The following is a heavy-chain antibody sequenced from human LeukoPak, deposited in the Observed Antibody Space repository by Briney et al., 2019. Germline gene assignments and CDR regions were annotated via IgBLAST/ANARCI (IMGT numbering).Heavy chain of an antibody. Sequence: PGGSLRLSCAASGFTFSSYSMNWVRQAPGKGLEWVSSISSSSSYIYYADSVKGRFTISRDNAKNSLYLQMNSLRAEDTAVYYCARGPREISSTSNQGEVWGQGTLVTVSS. J-gene: IGHJ4*02. CDR2: ISSSSSYI. CDR1: GFTFSSYS. CDR3: ARGPREISSTSNQGEV. D-gene: IGHD2-2*01. V-gene: IGHV3-21*01.